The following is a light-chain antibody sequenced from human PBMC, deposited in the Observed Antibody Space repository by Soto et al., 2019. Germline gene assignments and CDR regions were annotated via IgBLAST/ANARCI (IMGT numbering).Light chain of an antibody. J-gene: IGLJ2*01. CDR2: DVS. Sequence: QSVLTQPASVSGSPGQSITISCTGNSSDVGGYDYVSWYQQHPGKAPKLMIYDVSNRPSGVSNRFSGSKSGNTASLTISGLQAEDEADYHCTSYTMNPKLFGGGTKLTVL. CDR1: SSDVGGYDY. CDR3: TSYTMNPKL. V-gene: IGLV2-14*01.